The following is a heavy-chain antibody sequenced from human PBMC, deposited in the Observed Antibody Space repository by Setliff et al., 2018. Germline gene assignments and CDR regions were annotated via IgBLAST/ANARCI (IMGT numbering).Heavy chain of an antibody. V-gene: IGHV4-39*01. CDR2: IHYRGTT. D-gene: IGHD1-1*01. CDR3: ARTGTYRYFDY. Sequence: PSETLSLTCTVSGASISSGTYYWAWIRQPPGKGLEWIGRIHYRGTTYSNASLASRLTISADTAKNQFSLKLTSVTAADTAVYYCARTGTYRYFDYWGQGTRVTVSS. J-gene: IGHJ4*02. CDR1: GASISSGTYY.